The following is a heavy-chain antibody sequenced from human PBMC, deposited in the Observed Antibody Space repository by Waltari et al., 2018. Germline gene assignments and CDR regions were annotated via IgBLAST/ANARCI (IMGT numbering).Heavy chain of an antibody. Sequence: EVQLLESGGGLVQPGGSLRLSCAASGFTFSSYAMSWVRQAPGKGLEWVSAISGSGGSTYYADSVKGRFTISRDNSKNTLYLQMNSLRAKDTAVYYCAKDITMVRGVITDWGQGTLVTVSS. D-gene: IGHD3-10*01. CDR3: AKDITMVRGVITD. J-gene: IGHJ4*02. V-gene: IGHV3-23*01. CDR1: GFTFSSYA. CDR2: ISGSGGST.